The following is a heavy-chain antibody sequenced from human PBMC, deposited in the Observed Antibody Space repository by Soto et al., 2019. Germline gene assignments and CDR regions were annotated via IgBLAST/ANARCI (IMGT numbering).Heavy chain of an antibody. J-gene: IGHJ6*02. D-gene: IGHD3-3*01. CDR3: ARDQGITSFGVYSMYYYGMDV. CDR1: GYTFTSSG. CDR2: ISTDNGNT. Sequence: QVQLVQSGAEVKKPGASVKVSCKASGYTFTSSGISWVRQAPGQGLEWMGWISTDNGNTKYAQHLQGRVSMTTDTSTSTAYMALRSLRSDDTAVYYCARDQGITSFGVYSMYYYGMDVWGQGTTVTVSS. V-gene: IGHV1-18*01.